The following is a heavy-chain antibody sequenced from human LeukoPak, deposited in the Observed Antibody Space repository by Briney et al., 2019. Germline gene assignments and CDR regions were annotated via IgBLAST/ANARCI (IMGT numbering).Heavy chain of an antibody. CDR3: ARDGRMATTDTEQFDY. CDR1: GFTFSSYS. Sequence: PGGSLRLSCAASGFTFSSYSMNWVRQAPGKGLEWVSYISSSSSTIYYADSVKGRFTISRDNAKNSLYLQMNSLRAEDTAVYYCARDGRMATTDTEQFDYWGQGTLVTVSS. D-gene: IGHD5-24*01. J-gene: IGHJ4*02. CDR2: ISSSSSTI. V-gene: IGHV3-48*01.